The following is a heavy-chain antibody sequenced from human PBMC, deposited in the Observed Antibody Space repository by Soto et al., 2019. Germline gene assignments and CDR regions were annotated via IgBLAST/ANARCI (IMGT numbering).Heavy chain of an antibody. CDR3: AREVGATGY. V-gene: IGHV3-48*02. CDR2: ISDSSSTI. CDR1: GFTFNSHT. D-gene: IGHD1-26*01. J-gene: IGHJ4*02. Sequence: EVQLVESGGGLVQPGGSLRLSCVASGFTFNSHTMNWVRQAPGKGLEWLSYISDSSSTIYYADSVKGRFTISRDNAKNSLYLQMNSLRDDATAVYYCAREVGATGYWGQGTLVTVSS.